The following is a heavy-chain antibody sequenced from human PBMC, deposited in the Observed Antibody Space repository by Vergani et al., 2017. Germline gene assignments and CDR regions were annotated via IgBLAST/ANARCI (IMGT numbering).Heavy chain of an antibody. J-gene: IGHJ3*02. CDR1: GFTFSSYA. Sequence: EVQLLESGGGLVQPGGSLRLSCAASGFTFSSYAMSGVRQAPGKGLEWVSAISGSGGSTYDADSVKGRFTISRDNSKNTLYLQMNSLRAEDTAVYYCAKDGPFTHCGGDCYYKTRCAFYIWGQGTMVTVSS. CDR2: ISGSGGST. D-gene: IGHD2-21*01. V-gene: IGHV3-23*01. CDR3: AKDGPFTHCGGDCYYKTRCAFYI.